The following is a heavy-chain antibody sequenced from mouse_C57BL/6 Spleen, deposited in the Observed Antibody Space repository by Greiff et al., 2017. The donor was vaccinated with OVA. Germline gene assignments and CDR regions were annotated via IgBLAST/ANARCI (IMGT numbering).Heavy chain of an antibody. CDR1: GYTFTSYW. Sequence: QVQLQQPGAELVRPGSSVKLSCKASGYTFTSYWMHWVKQRPIQGLEWIGNIDPSDSETHYNQKFKDKATLTVDKSSSTAYMQLSSLTSEDSAVYYCARFDDYDVAYWGQGTLVTVSA. D-gene: IGHD2-4*01. V-gene: IGHV1-52*01. CDR2: IDPSDSET. CDR3: ARFDDYDVAY. J-gene: IGHJ3*01.